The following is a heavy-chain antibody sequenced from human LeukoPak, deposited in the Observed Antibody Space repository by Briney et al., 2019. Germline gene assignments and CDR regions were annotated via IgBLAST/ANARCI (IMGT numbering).Heavy chain of an antibody. Sequence: PSETLSLTCTVSGGSISSSSYYWGWIRQPPGKGLEWIGSIYYSGSTYYNLSLKSRVTISVDTSKNQFSLKLSSVTAADTAVYYCARDRVAAAGTHYYGMDVWGQGTTVTVSS. CDR3: ARDRVAAAGTHYYGMDV. J-gene: IGHJ6*02. CDR1: GGSISSSSYY. CDR2: IYYSGST. D-gene: IGHD6-13*01. V-gene: IGHV4-39*07.